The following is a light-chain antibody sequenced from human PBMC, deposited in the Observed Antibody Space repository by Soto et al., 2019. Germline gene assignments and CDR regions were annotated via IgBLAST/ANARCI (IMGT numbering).Light chain of an antibody. CDR3: QQYDTHSWT. CDR2: KAS. V-gene: IGKV1-5*03. Sequence: DIQMTQSPSTLSASVGDRVTITCRASQSLRNWLAWYQQKPGKAPKLLIYKASSLESGVPSRFSGSGSGAEFTLTINGLQPDDFATYYCQQYDTHSWTFVQGTKVEIK. J-gene: IGKJ1*01. CDR1: QSLRNW.